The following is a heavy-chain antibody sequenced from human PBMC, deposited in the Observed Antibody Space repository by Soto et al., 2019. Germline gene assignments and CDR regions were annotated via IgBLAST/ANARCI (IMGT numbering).Heavy chain of an antibody. J-gene: IGHJ5*02. CDR1: GYTFTTYG. Sequence: QVQLVQSGAEVKKPGASVKVSCKASGYTFTTYGISWVRQAPGQGLEWMGWISPYNGNTKYAQKFQGRVTMTTDTSTSTAYMELRSLISDDTALYYCAREYSSSWYGWFDPWGQGTLVTVSS. D-gene: IGHD6-13*01. CDR2: ISPYNGNT. CDR3: AREYSSSWYGWFDP. V-gene: IGHV1-18*04.